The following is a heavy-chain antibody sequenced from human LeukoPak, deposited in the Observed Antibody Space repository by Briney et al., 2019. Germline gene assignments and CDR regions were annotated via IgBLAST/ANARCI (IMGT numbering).Heavy chain of an antibody. Sequence: ASVKVSCKASGYTFTSYYMHWVRQAPGQGLEWMGIINPSGGSTSYAQKFQGRVTMTRDTSIVTAYMELSRLGSDDTAVYYCARAGYDSNGLDYWGQGTLVTVSS. D-gene: IGHD3-22*01. V-gene: IGHV1-46*01. CDR2: INPSGGST. CDR1: GYTFTSYY. CDR3: ARAGYDSNGLDY. J-gene: IGHJ4*02.